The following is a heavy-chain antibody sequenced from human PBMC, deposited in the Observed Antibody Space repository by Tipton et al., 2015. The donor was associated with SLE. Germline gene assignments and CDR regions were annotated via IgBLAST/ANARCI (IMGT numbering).Heavy chain of an antibody. CDR3: ARGSTYCWFDP. V-gene: IGHV4-34*01. Sequence: TLSLTCAVYGGSFSGYYWSWIRQPPGKGLEWIGEINHSGSTNYNPSLKSRVTISVDTSKNQFSLKLSSVTAADTAVYYCARGSTYCWFDPWGQGTLVTVSS. CDR1: GGSFSGYY. CDR2: INHSGST. D-gene: IGHD2-21*01. J-gene: IGHJ5*02.